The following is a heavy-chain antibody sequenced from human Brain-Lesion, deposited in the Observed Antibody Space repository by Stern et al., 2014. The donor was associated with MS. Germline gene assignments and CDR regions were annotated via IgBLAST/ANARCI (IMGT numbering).Heavy chain of an antibody. CDR3: ARDQRGITIFGVVTDYYYLGMDV. J-gene: IGHJ6*02. V-gene: IGHV1-2*02. CDR1: GYIFTGYY. CDR2: INPNTGDT. Sequence: QVQLMQSGAEVKKPGASVKVSCKTSGYIFTGYYIHWVRQAHGQGLTWMAWINPNTGDTTYAQKFQGRVTMSRDTSISTAYVELSSLTSDDTAVYYCARDQRGITIFGVVTDYYYLGMDVWGQGTTVTVSS. D-gene: IGHD3-3*01.